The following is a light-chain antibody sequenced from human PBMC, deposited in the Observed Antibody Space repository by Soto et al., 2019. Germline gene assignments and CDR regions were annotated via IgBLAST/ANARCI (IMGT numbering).Light chain of an antibody. Sequence: DIQMAQSPSSVSASVGDRVSITSRASQGINKWLVWYQQKPGKAPKLLIYTTSNLKSGVPSRFSGSGSGTDFTLTISSLQPEDFATYYCQQCYSFPYTFGQGTKVDIK. CDR2: TTS. J-gene: IGKJ2*01. CDR1: QGINKW. CDR3: QQCYSFPYT. V-gene: IGKV1D-12*01.